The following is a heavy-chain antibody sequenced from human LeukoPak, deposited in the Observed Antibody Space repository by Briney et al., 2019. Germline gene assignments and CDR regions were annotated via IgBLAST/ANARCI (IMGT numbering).Heavy chain of an antibody. CDR2: ISWNSGSI. CDR1: GFTFDDYA. D-gene: IGHD2-2*01. J-gene: IGHJ3*02. CDR3: AKALGYCSSTSCYVGTRDAFDI. V-gene: IGHV3-9*01. Sequence: PGRSLRLSCAASGFTFDDYAMHWVRQVPGKGLEWVSGISWNSGSIGYADSVKGRFTISRDNAKNSLYLQMNSLRAEDTALYYCAKALGYCSSTSCYVGTRDAFDIWGQGTMVTVSS.